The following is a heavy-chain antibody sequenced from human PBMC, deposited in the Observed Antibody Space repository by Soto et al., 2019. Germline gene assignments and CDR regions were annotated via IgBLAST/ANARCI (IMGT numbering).Heavy chain of an antibody. J-gene: IGHJ4*02. V-gene: IGHV3-33*01. D-gene: IGHD6-13*01. Sequence: GGSLRLSCAASGFTFSSYGMHWVRQAPGKGLEWVAVIWYDGSNKYYADSVKGRFTISRDNSKNTLYLQMNSLRAEDTAVYYCARDTEAAAAGTSGLVHWGQGTLVTVSS. CDR1: GFTFSSYG. CDR2: IWYDGSNK. CDR3: ARDTEAAAAGTSGLVH.